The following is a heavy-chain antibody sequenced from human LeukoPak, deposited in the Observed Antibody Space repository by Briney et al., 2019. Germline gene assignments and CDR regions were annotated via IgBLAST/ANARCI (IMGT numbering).Heavy chain of an antibody. D-gene: IGHD3-9*01. J-gene: IGHJ4*02. CDR2: IIPIFGTA. V-gene: IGHV1-69*13. CDR1: GGTFSNYA. Sequence: ASVKVSCKASGGTFSNYAISWVRQAPGQGLEWMGGIIPIFGTANYAQKFQGRVTITADESTSTAYMELSSLRSEDTAVYYCARRGYDILTGYYNFFDYWGQGTLVTVSS. CDR3: ARRGYDILTGYYNFFDY.